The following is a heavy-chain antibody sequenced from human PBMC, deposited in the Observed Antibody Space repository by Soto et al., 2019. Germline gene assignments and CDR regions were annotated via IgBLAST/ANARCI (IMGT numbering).Heavy chain of an antibody. J-gene: IGHJ6*02. D-gene: IGHD2-15*01. CDR2: IIPIFGTA. CDR1: GGTFSSYA. V-gene: IGHV1-69*13. CDR3: AAAYCSGGSCYSRGHYYYYYGMDV. Sequence: AASVKVSCKASGGTFSSYAISWVRQAPGQGLEWMGGIIPIFGTANYAQKFQGRVTITADESTSTAYMELSSLRSEDTAVYYCAAAYCSGGSCYSRGHYYYYYGMDVWGQGTLVTVSS.